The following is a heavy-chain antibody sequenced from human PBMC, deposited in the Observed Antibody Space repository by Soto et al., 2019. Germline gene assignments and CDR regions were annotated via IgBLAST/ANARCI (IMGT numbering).Heavy chain of an antibody. CDR2: IYPGDSDT. J-gene: IGHJ3*02. CDR1: GYSFTSYW. CDR3: ARAQITMIVAGAFDI. Sequence: GESLKISCQGSGYSFTSYWIGWVRQMPGKGLEWMGIIYPGDSDTRYSPSFQGQVTISADKSISTAYLQWSSLKASDTAMYYCARAQITMIVAGAFDIWGQGTMVTVSS. D-gene: IGHD3-22*01. V-gene: IGHV5-51*01.